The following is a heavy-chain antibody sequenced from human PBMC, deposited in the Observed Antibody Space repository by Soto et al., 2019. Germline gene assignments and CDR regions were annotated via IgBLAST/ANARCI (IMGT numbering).Heavy chain of an antibody. V-gene: IGHV4-61*01. CDR3: AGADDSSVWYGLFDY. J-gene: IGHJ4*02. CDR2: IYHDGTT. Sequence: PSETLYRTCTVSGDSVSSDSYYWSWIRQSPGKGLEWIGYIYHDGTTYYNPSIQSRVTMSINTYKNQFSLQLSSVTAADTAVYYCAGADDSSVWYGLFDYLGLGTLVTVSS. CDR1: GDSVSSDSYY. D-gene: IGHD6-19*01.